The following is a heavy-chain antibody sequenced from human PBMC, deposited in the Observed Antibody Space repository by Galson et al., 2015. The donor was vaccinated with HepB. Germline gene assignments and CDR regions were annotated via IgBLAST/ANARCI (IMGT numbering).Heavy chain of an antibody. J-gene: IGHJ4*02. V-gene: IGHV1-69*04. CDR3: ARDSRDGYPKG. CDR2: IIPILGIA. CDR1: GGTFSSYA. D-gene: IGHD5-24*01. Sequence: SVKVSCKASGGTFSSYAISWVRQAPGQGLEWMGRIIPILGIANYAQKFQGRVTITADKSTSTAYMELSSLRSEDTAVYYCARDSRDGYPKGWGQGTLVTVSS.